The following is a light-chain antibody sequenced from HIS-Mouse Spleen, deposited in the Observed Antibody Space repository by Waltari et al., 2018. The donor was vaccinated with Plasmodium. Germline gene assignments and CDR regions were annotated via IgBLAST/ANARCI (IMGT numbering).Light chain of an antibody. CDR1: VLAKNY. CDR2: KDS. V-gene: IGLV3-27*01. Sequence: SYELTQPSSVSVSPGQTARITCSGDVLAKNYARWFQQKPGPAPVLVIYKDSERPSGIPGRFSGSSSGTTVTLTISGAQVEDEADYYCYAAADNNLVFGGGTKLTVL. CDR3: YAAADNNLV. J-gene: IGLJ3*02.